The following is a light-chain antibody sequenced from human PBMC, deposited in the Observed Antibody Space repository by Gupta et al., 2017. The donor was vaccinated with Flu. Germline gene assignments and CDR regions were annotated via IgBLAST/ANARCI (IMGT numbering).Light chain of an antibody. CDR3: AWFVATGAWV. CDR2: NTN. Sequence: QTLVTQEPSFSVSPGGTGTLTCGLTSASVSTDLYPNCYQHTPGQSPRTLTYNTNSRSSGVPDRFAGSILGNRAALTITGAQAEDESDYYGAWFVATGAWVFGGGTKLTVL. V-gene: IGLV8-61*01. J-gene: IGLJ3*02. CDR1: SASVSTDLY.